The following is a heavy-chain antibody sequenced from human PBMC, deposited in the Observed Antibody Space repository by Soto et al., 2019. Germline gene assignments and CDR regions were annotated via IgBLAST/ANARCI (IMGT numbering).Heavy chain of an antibody. V-gene: IGHV2-70*01. CDR3: ARIRAAVSGTVKYYYYGMDV. Sequence: SGPTLVKDTQPLTLPCTFSGFSLSTIGMCVIWMRQPPGKALEWLAIIDCNDDKYYSTSLKTRLAXXKDXSKSQVVRTMTKMDPVDTATYYCARIRAAVSGTVKYYYYGMDVWRQGTTVTVSS. J-gene: IGHJ6*02. CDR2: IDCNDDK. CDR1: GFSLSTIGMC. D-gene: IGHD6-19*01.